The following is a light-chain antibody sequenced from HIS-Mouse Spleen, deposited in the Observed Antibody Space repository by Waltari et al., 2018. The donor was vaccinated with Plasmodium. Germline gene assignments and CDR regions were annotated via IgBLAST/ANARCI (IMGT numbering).Light chain of an antibody. J-gene: IGLJ1*01. V-gene: IGLV2-11*01. CDR2: DVS. CDR1: CTDVGCYIY. CDR3: CSYAGSYTYV. Sequence: QSALTQPRPVSGSPGPSVTISCTGTCTDVGCYIYVSWYKQHPGKAPNLMIYDVSKRPSGVPDRFSGSKSGNTASLTISGLQAEDEADYYCCSYAGSYTYVFGTGTKVTVL.